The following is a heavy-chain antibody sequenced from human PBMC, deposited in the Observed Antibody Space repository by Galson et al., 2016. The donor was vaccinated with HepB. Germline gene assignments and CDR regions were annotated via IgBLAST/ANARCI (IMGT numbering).Heavy chain of an antibody. Sequence: SLRLSCAASGFSFNNYAMNWVRQAPGKGLEWVSGLSGNSAMTFYADSVKGRSTISRDNSKNTLYLQMNSLRAEDTAIYFCAKSYQYLLLLDVWGKGTTVTVSS. CDR3: AKSYQYLLLLDV. V-gene: IGHV3-23*01. D-gene: IGHD2/OR15-2a*01. CDR2: LSGNSAMT. CDR1: GFSFNNYA. J-gene: IGHJ6*04.